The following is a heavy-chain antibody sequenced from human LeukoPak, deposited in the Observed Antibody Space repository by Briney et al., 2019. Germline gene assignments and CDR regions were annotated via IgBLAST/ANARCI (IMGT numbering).Heavy chain of an antibody. CDR3: ASEIIFGSFDY. CDR2: ISYDGSNK. V-gene: IGHV3-30*04. CDR1: GFTFSSYA. D-gene: IGHD3-3*01. Sequence: GSLRLSCAASGFTFSSYAMHWVRQAPGKGLEWVAAISYDGSNKYYADSVKGRFTISRDNSKNTLYLQMNSLRAEDTAVYYCASEIIFGSFDYWGQGTLVTVSS. J-gene: IGHJ4*02.